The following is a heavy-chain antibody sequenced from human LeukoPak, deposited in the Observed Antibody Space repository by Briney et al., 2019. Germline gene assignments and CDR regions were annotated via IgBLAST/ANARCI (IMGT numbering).Heavy chain of an antibody. D-gene: IGHD2-2*01. CDR2: IGAYNGNT. CDR1: GYTFATSG. V-gene: IGHV1-18*01. CDR3: ARDYQYDFDY. Sequence: ASVKDPCTASGYTFATSGISGVRQAPGQGLEWMGWIGAYNGNTNYAQKFQGRVTMTTDTSTSTAYMELRSLRSDDTAVYYCARDYQYDFDYWGQGAMVTVSS. J-gene: IGHJ4*02.